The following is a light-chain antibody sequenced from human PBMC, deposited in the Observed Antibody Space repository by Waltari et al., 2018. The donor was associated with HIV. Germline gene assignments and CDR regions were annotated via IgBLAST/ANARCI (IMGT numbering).Light chain of an antibody. J-gene: IGKJ1*01. V-gene: IGKV1-39*01. CDR3: QQSYSTPRT. CDR2: AAS. CDR1: QSISTY. Sequence: DIQMTRSLSSVSASVGDRGTSTGRASQSISTYLNWYQQKPGKAPKLLSYAASSLQSGVPSRFSGSGSGTDFTLTIRSLQPEDFATYYCQQSYSTPRTFGQGTKVEIK.